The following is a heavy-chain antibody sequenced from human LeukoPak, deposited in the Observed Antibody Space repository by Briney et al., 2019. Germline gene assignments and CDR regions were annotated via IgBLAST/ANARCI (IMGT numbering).Heavy chain of an antibody. D-gene: IGHD2-15*01. CDR1: GGSISSSNW. V-gene: IGHV4-4*02. CDR2: IYHSGST. J-gene: IGHJ3*02. Sequence: SETLSLTCAVSGGSISSSNWWSWVRQPPGKGLEWIGEIYHSGSTNYNPSLKSRVTISVDTSKNQFSLKLSSVTAADTAVYYCARLVAENLGAYDAFDIWGQGTMVTVSS. CDR3: ARLVAENLGAYDAFDI.